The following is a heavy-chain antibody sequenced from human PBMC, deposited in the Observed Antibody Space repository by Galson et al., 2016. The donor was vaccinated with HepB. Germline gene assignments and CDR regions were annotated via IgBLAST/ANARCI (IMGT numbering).Heavy chain of an antibody. Sequence: SLRLSCAASGLSFRSYGMHWVRQAPGKGLEWVAVISYDGTKRSYGDSVRGRFTISRDNSKNTLYLEMNSPRAEDTAVYYCAKDEYTIGWGPPRFDPWGQGTLVTVSS. D-gene: IGHD3-10*01. CDR1: GLSFRSYG. CDR2: ISYDGTKR. V-gene: IGHV3-30*18. J-gene: IGHJ5*02. CDR3: AKDEYTIGWGPPRFDP.